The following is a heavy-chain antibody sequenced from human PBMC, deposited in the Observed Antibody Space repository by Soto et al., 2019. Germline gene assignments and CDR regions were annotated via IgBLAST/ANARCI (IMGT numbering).Heavy chain of an antibody. CDR3: ARDPHHIAVDDAFDI. V-gene: IGHV3-23*01. D-gene: IGHD6-19*01. J-gene: IGHJ3*02. CDR1: GFTFSSHA. CDR2: ITGSGDST. Sequence: PGGSLRLSCAVSGFTFSSHAMSWVRQAPGKGLECVSSITGSGDSTYYADSVKGRFTISRDNAKNSLYLQMNSLRAEDTAVYYCARDPHHIAVDDAFDIWGQGTMVTVSS.